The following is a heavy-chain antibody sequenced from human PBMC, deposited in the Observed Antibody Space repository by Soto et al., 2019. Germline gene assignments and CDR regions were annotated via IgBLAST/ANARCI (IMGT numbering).Heavy chain of an antibody. Sequence: QVQLVQSGAEVKKPGSSVKVSCKASGGTFSSYAISWVRQAPGQGLEWMGGIIPIFGTANYAQKFQGRVTITAEESTSTAYMELSSLRSEDTAVYYCARVPNTIFGVVTTYYYYGMDVWGQGTTVTVSS. J-gene: IGHJ6*02. D-gene: IGHD3-3*01. CDR1: GGTFSSYA. V-gene: IGHV1-69*01. CDR3: ARVPNTIFGVVTTYYYYGMDV. CDR2: IIPIFGTA.